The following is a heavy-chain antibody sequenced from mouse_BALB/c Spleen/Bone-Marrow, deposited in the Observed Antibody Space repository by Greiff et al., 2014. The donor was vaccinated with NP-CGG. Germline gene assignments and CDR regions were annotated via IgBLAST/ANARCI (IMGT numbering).Heavy chain of an antibody. J-gene: IGHJ3*01. CDR2: IDPANGNT. V-gene: IGHV14-3*02. CDR1: GFNIKDTY. D-gene: IGHD1-1*01. Sequence: EVQLQQSGAELVKPGASVKLSCTASGFNIKDTYMHWVKQRPEQGLEWIGRIDPANGNTKYDPKFQGKATITADTSSNTAYLQLSSLTSEDTAVYYCARSGWGSSLFAYWGQGTLVTVSA. CDR3: ARSGWGSSLFAY.